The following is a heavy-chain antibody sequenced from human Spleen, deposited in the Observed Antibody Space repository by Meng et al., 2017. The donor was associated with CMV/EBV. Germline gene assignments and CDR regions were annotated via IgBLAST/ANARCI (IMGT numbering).Heavy chain of an antibody. CDR2: MNPNSGDT. D-gene: IGHD4-23*01. Sequence: GGSLRLSCKASGYTFTSYEINWVRQAPGQGLEWMGWMNPNSGDTGYAETFQDRVTMTRNTSTKTAYMELSGLTSDDTAVYFCAKDGGGASDYWGQGSLVTVSS. V-gene: IGHV1-8*01. CDR1: GYTFTSYE. CDR3: AKDGGGASDY. J-gene: IGHJ4*02.